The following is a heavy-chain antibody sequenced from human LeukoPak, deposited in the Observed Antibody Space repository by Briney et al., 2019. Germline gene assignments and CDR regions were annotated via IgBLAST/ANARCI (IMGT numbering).Heavy chain of an antibody. Sequence: SETLSLTCAVYGGSFSGYDWSWIRQPPGKGLEWIGEINHSGSTNYNPSLKSRVTISVDTSKNQFSLKLTSVTAADTAVYYCESLTGMTDYYYYYMDVWGKGTTVTVSS. J-gene: IGHJ6*03. CDR3: ESLTGMTDYYYYYMDV. CDR1: GGSFSGYD. D-gene: IGHD1-20*01. V-gene: IGHV4-34*01. CDR2: INHSGST.